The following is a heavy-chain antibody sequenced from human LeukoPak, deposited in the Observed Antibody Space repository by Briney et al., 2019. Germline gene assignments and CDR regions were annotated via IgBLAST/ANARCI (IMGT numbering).Heavy chain of an antibody. V-gene: IGHV4-34*01. CDR1: GGSFSGYY. D-gene: IGHD3-22*01. CDR2: INHSGST. CDR3: ARGRYDSSGYLDY. J-gene: IGHJ4*02. Sequence: SETLSVTCAVYGGSFSGYYWSWIRQPPGKGLEWIGEINHSGSTNYNPSLKSRVTISVDTSKNQFSLKLSSVTAADTAVYYCARGRYDSSGYLDYWGQGTLVTVSS.